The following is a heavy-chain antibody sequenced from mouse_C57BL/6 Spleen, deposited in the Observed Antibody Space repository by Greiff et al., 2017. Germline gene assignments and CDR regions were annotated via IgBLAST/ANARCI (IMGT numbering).Heavy chain of an antibody. J-gene: IGHJ2*01. CDR1: GYTFTDYE. D-gene: IGHD1-1*01. CDR3: TRDYYGSSYELYCDY. Sequence: VQLQQSGAELVRPGASVTLSCKASGYTFTDYEMHWVKQTPVHGLEWIGAIDPETGGTAYNQKFKGKAILTADKSSSPASMDLRSLTSEDSAVYYCTRDYYGSSYELYCDYWGQGTTLTVSS. CDR2: IDPETGGT. V-gene: IGHV1-15*01.